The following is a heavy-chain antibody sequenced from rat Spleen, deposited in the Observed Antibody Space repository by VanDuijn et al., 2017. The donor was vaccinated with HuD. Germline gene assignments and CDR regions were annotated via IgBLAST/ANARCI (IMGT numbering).Heavy chain of an antibody. CDR3: TTGERGFAY. CDR2: ISTGGDNT. J-gene: IGHJ3*01. Sequence: EVKLVESGGGLVQPGRSLKLSCAASGFNFNDYWMGWVRQAPTKGLEWVAYISTGGDNTYYRDSVQGRFTISRDNAKSTLYLQMDSLRSEDTATYYCTTGERGFAYWGQGTLVTVSS. CDR1: GFNFNDYW. V-gene: IGHV5-27*01.